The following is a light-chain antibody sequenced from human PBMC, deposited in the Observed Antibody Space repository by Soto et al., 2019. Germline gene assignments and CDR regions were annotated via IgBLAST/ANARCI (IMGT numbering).Light chain of an antibody. Sequence: QSALTQPASVSGSPGQSITISCTGTSSDAGGYNYVSWYQQHPGKAPKFMIYDVSNRPSGVSNRFSGSKSGNTASLTISGLQAEDAADYYCSSYTTSNTRQIVFGTGTKLTVL. V-gene: IGLV2-14*03. CDR3: SSYTTSNTRQIV. CDR1: SSDAGGYNY. J-gene: IGLJ1*01. CDR2: DVS.